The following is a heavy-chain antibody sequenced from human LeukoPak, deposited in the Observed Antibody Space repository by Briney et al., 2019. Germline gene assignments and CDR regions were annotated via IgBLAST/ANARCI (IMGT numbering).Heavy chain of an antibody. CDR1: GFTFDDYA. CDR3: AKDIYDSSVMDY. J-gene: IGHJ4*02. CDR2: ISGNGGTT. Sequence: GGSLRLSCAASGFTFDDYAMHWVRQAPGKGLEWVSLISGNGGTTYYADSVRGRFTISRDNSKSSLYLQMNGLGTEDTALYYCAKDIYDSSVMDYWGQGTLVTVSS. V-gene: IGHV3-43*02. D-gene: IGHD3-22*01.